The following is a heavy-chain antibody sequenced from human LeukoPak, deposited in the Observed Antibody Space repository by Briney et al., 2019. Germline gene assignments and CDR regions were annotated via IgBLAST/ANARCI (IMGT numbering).Heavy chain of an antibody. CDR2: INHGGST. D-gene: IGHD4-23*01. CDR3: ARYLDYGGNSRVFQH. Sequence: PSETLSLTCAVYGGSLSAYYWTWIRQPPGKGLEWIGEINHGGSTNYNPSLKSRVTISVDTSKNQFSLKLSSVTAADTAVYYCARYLDYGGNSRVFQHWGQGTLVTVSS. V-gene: IGHV4-34*01. CDR1: GGSLSAYY. J-gene: IGHJ1*01.